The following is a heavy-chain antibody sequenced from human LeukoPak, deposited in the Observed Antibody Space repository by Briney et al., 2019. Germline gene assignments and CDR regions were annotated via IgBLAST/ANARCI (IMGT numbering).Heavy chain of an antibody. CDR3: ARVAYFTPWAAAGPQYNWFDP. J-gene: IGHJ5*02. D-gene: IGHD6-13*01. Sequence: ASVKVSCKASGYTFTSYGISWVRQAPGQGLEWMGWISAYNGNTNYAQKLQGRVTMTTDTSTSTAYMELRSLRSDDTAVYYCARVAYFTPWAAAGPQYNWFDPWGQGTLVTVSS. CDR1: GYTFTSYG. V-gene: IGHV1-18*01. CDR2: ISAYNGNT.